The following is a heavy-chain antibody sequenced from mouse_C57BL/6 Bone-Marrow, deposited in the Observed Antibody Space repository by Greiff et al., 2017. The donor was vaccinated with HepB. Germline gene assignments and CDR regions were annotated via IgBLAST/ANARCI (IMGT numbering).Heavy chain of an antibody. Sequence: VQLQQSGAELVRPGASVKLSCTASGFNIKDDYMHWVKQRPEQGLEWIGWIDPENGDTEYASKFQGKATITADTSSNTAYLQLRSLTSEDTAVYYCTDYGNSYDYWGQGTTLTVSS. D-gene: IGHD2-1*01. CDR3: TDYGNSYDY. V-gene: IGHV14-4*01. J-gene: IGHJ2*01. CDR2: IDPENGDT. CDR1: GFNIKDDY.